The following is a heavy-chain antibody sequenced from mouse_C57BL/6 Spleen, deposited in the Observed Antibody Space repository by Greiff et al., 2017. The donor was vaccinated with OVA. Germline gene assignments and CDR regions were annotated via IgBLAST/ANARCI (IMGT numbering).Heavy chain of an antibody. D-gene: IGHD1-1*01. CDR2: IDPETGGT. CDR3: TRNEYYGSSYDAMDY. J-gene: IGHJ4*01. V-gene: IGHV1-15*01. CDR1: GYTFTDYE. Sequence: VQLQQSGAELVRPGASVTLSCKASGYTFTDYEMHWVKQTPVHGLEWIGAIDPETGGTAYNQKFKGKAILTADKSSSTAYMELRSLTSEDSAVYYCTRNEYYGSSYDAMDYWGQGTSVTVSS.